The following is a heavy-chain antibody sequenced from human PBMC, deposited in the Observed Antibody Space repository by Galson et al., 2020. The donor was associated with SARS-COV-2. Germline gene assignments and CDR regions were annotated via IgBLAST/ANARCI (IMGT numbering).Heavy chain of an antibody. V-gene: IGHV4-59*13. J-gene: IGHJ3*02. D-gene: IGHD3-9*01. Sequence: SETLSLTCPVSGGSIRSYYWSWIRQPPGKGLEWIGYIYYSGSTNYNPSLKSRVTISVDTSKNQFSLKLSSVTAADTAVYYCARVSRGPSRGYDILTGYPLVDAFDIWGQGTMVTVSS. CDR2: IYYSGST. CDR1: GGSIRSYY. CDR3: ARVSRGPSRGYDILTGYPLVDAFDI.